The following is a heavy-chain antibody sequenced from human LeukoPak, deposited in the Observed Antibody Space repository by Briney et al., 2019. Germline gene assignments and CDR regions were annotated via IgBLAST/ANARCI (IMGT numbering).Heavy chain of an antibody. J-gene: IGHJ4*02. CDR1: GYTFTSYY. Sequence: ASVKVSCKASGYTFTSYYINWVRQAPGQGLEWMGWMNPNSGNTGYALKFQGRVTITRNTSISTAYMEVSSLISEDTAVYYCARGRPLRYSARDYWGQGTLVSVSS. CDR3: ARGRPLRYSARDY. D-gene: IGHD6-13*01. CDR2: MNPNSGNT. V-gene: IGHV1-8*03.